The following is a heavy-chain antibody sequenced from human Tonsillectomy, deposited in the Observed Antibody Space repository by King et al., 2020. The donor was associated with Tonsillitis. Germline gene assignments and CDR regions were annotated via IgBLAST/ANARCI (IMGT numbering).Heavy chain of an antibody. CDR1: GFTFGDYA. CDR2: IRSKAYGGTT. V-gene: IGHV3-49*04. CDR3: PATYYYDSSGYYGGDY. J-gene: IGHJ4*02. Sequence: VQLVESGGGLVQPGRSLRLSCTASGFTFGDYAMSWVRQAPGKGLEWVGFIRSKAYGGTTEYAASVKGRFTISRDDSKSIAYLQMNSLKTEDTAVYYCPATYYYDSSGYYGGDYWGQGTLVTVSS. D-gene: IGHD3-22*01.